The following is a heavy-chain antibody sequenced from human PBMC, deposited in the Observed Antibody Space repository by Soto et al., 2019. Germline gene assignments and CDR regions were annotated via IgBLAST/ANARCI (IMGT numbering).Heavy chain of an antibody. Sequence: QITLKESGPTLVRPPQTLTLTCTFSGFSLTSGVGVGWIRQPPGKALEWLALIYWDDDKRYSPSLKNRLTITKATSKNQVVLTMTNVGPVDPATYFFAPIDPEIVTVGGHGGFDYWGQGTLVTVSS. CDR3: APIDPEIVTVGGHGGFDY. D-gene: IGHD5-12*01. CDR1: GFSLTSGVG. CDR2: IYWDDDK. J-gene: IGHJ4*02. V-gene: IGHV2-5*02.